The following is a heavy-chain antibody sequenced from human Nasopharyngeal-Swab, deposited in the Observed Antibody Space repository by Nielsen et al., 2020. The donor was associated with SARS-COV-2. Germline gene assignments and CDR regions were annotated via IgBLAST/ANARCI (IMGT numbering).Heavy chain of an antibody. CDR2: IYHSGST. J-gene: IGHJ4*02. CDR3: ARVGEGWFGERYVDY. CDR1: GGSISSSNW. D-gene: IGHD3-10*01. V-gene: IGHV4-4*02. Sequence: SETLSLTCAVSGGSISSSNWWSWVRQPPGKGLEWIGEIYHSGSTNYNPSLKSRVTISVDTSKNQFSLKLSSVTAADTAVYYCARVGEGWFGERYVDYWGQGTLVTVSS.